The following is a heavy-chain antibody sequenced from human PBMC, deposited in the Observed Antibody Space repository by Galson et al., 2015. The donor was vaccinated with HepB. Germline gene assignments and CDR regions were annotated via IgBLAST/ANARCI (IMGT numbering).Heavy chain of an antibody. CDR3: ARETMTLYYYGMDV. V-gene: IGHV6-1*01. J-gene: IGHJ6*02. CDR2: TYYRSKWYN. CDR1: GDSVSSNSAG. Sequence: CAISGDSVSSNSAGWNWIRQSPSRGLEWLGRTYYRSKWYNDYAVSVKSRMTINPDTSKNQFSLQLNSVTPDDTAVYYCARETMTLYYYGMDVWGQGTTVTVSS. D-gene: IGHD3-3*01.